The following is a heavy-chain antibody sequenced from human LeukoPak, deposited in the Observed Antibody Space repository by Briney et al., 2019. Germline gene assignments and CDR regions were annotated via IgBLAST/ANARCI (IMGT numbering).Heavy chain of an antibody. CDR1: GFSLSTSGMC. V-gene: IGHV2-70*11. CDR3: ARAGDSSSWSIFDY. CDR2: IDWDDDK. D-gene: IGHD6-13*01. J-gene: IGHJ4*02. Sequence: SGPALVKPTQTLTLTCTFSGFSLSTSGMCVSWIRQPPGKALEWLARIDWDDDKYYSTSLKTRLTISKETSKNQVVLTMTNMDPVDTATYYCARAGDSSSWSIFDYWGQGTLVTVSS.